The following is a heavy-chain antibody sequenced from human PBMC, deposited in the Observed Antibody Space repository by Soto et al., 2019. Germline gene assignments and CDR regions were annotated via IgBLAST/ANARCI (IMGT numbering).Heavy chain of an antibody. CDR1: GGSISSGVYS. Sequence: PSETLSLTCAVSGGSISSGVYSWIWIRQPPGKGLEWIGYIYHSGSTYYNPSLKSRVTISVDRSKNQFSLKLSSVTAADTAVYYCARGPSTAAGMVFDYWGQGTLVTVSS. D-gene: IGHD6-13*01. J-gene: IGHJ4*02. CDR3: ARGPSTAAGMVFDY. V-gene: IGHV4-30-2*01. CDR2: IYHSGST.